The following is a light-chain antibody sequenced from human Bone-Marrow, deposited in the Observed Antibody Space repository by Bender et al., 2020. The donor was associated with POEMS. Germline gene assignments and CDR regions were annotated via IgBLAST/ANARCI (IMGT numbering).Light chain of an antibody. Sequence: QSALTQPRSVSGSPGQSVTISCTGTTSDVGGYNYVSWFQQHAGKAPKLMIYDVTKRPSGVPDRFFGSKSDNTASLTISGLQAEDEADYYCCSYAGTYTWVFGGGTKLTVL. CDR2: DVT. CDR3: CSYAGTYTWV. CDR1: TSDVGGYNY. J-gene: IGLJ3*02. V-gene: IGLV2-11*01.